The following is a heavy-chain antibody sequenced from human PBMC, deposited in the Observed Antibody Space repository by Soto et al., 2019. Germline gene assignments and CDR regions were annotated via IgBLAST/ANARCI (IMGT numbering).Heavy chain of an antibody. CDR3: ARLMGTSFDC. D-gene: IGHD2-8*01. V-gene: IGHV3-72*01. CDR1: GGMCSYHY. J-gene: IGHJ4*02. Sequence: PGGSLILCCAASGGMCSYHYMDWVRQDPGKGLEWVGRARNKVNSYITDHAASVRGRFTISRDDSRDSLYLQMNSLKTEDTAVYYCARLMGTSFDCWGQGTPVTVSS. CDR2: ARNKVNSYIT.